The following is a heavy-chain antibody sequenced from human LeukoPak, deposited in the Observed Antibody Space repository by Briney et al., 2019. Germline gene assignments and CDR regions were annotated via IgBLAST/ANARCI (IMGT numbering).Heavy chain of an antibody. D-gene: IGHD6-13*01. V-gene: IGHV3-23*01. Sequence: GGSLRLSCAASGFTFSSYAMSWVRQAPGKGLEWVSAISGSGGSTYYADSVKGRFTISRDNSKNTLYLQMNSLGAEDTAVYYCAKDQGLHSSSWESLFDYWGQGTLVTVSS. CDR2: ISGSGGST. J-gene: IGHJ4*02. CDR3: AKDQGLHSSSWESLFDY. CDR1: GFTFSSYA.